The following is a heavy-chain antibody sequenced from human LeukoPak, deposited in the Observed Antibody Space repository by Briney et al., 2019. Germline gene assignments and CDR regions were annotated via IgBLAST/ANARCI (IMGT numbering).Heavy chain of an antibody. Sequence: PGGSLRLSCAASGFTVSSNYMSWVRQAPGKGLEWVSVIYSGGSTYYADSVKGRFTISRDNSKNTLYLQMNSLRAEDTAVYYCARDRRGYCSSTSCYWMDVWGKGTTVTVSS. J-gene: IGHJ6*04. V-gene: IGHV3-66*02. CDR1: GFTVSSNY. D-gene: IGHD2-2*01. CDR2: IYSGGST. CDR3: ARDRRGYCSSTSCYWMDV.